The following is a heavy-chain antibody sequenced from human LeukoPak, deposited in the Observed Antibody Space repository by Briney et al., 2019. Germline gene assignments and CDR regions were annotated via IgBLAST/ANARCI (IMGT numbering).Heavy chain of an antibody. CDR3: ANAGRDSSSTISCGMDV. CDR2: IKQDGSDK. V-gene: IGHV3-7*02. D-gene: IGHD6-13*01. CDR1: GFTFTTYW. Sequence: PGGSLRLSCAASGFTFTTYWMSWVRQAPGKGLEWVANIKQDGSDKFYADSVKGRFTISRDNSKNTLYLQMNSLRAEDTAVYYCANAGRDSSSTISCGMDVWGQGTTVTVSS. J-gene: IGHJ6*02.